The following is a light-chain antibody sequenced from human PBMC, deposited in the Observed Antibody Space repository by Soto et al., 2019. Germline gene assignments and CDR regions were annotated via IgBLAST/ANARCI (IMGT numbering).Light chain of an antibody. J-gene: IGKJ1*01. CDR2: DAS. CDR3: QQYNSDSST. Sequence: DIHMTQSPSTLSASVGDRVTITCRASQSISSWLAWYKQKPGKAPKLLIYDASILESGVPSRFSGVGSGTDFTLTISSLQPDDFATYYCQQYNSDSSTFGQGTKV. CDR1: QSISSW. V-gene: IGKV1-5*01.